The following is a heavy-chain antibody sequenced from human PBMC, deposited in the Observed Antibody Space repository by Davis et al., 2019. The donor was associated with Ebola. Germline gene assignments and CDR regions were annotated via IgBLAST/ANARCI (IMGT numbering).Heavy chain of an antibody. Sequence: GESLKISCEASGFTLSSHAMHWVRQAPGKGLEWVTGISEDGSYKSYADVVKGRFTPSRDNSKNTLYVQMNSLSAEDTAIYYCAREGGYDRSGSPSAFDFWGQGTMVIVSS. J-gene: IGHJ3*01. V-gene: IGHV3-30-3*01. CDR1: GFTLSSHA. D-gene: IGHD3-22*01. CDR3: AREGGYDRSGSPSAFDF. CDR2: ISEDGSYK.